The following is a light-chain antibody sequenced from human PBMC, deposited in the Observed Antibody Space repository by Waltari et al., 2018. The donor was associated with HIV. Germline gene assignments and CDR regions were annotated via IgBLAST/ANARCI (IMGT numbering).Light chain of an antibody. J-gene: IGLJ2*01. V-gene: IGLV3-19*01. CDR1: SLRNYY. CDR2: GKN. Sequence: SSEVTQDPAVSVALGQTVRITCQGDSLRNYYPTWYQQKPGQAPVLFIYGKNNRPSGIPDRFSGSTSGNTASLTITGAQAEDEADYYCNSRDSSGNRLVVFGGGTKLTVL. CDR3: NSRDSSGNRLVV.